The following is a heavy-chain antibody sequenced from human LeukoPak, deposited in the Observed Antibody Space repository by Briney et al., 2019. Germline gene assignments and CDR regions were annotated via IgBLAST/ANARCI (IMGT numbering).Heavy chain of an antibody. CDR2: ISSSGGST. CDR3: AKDRLYCSSTSCPPGY. J-gene: IGHJ4*02. Sequence: GGSLRLSCAASGFTFSSYAMSWVRQEPGEGMGWDSAISSSGGSTYYADSVKGRFTISRDNSKNTLYLQMNSLRAEDTAVYYCAKDRLYCSSTSCPPGYWGQGTLVTVSS. D-gene: IGHD2-2*01. V-gene: IGHV3-23*01. CDR1: GFTFSSYA.